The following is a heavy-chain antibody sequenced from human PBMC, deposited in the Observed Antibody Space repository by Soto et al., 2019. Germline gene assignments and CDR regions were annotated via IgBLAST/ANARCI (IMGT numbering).Heavy chain of an antibody. CDR3: ARDNRYNWNDEGWFDP. CDR2: MNPNSGNT. J-gene: IGHJ5*02. V-gene: IGHV1-8*01. CDR1: GYSFSDYD. Sequence: QVQLVQSGAEVKKPGASAKVSCKASGYSFSDYDINWVRQATGQGPEWMGWMNPNSGNTGYAQKLQGRVTMTRNTSINTAYMELSSLGSEDTAVYYCARDNRYNWNDEGWFDPWGQGTLVTVSS. D-gene: IGHD1-20*01.